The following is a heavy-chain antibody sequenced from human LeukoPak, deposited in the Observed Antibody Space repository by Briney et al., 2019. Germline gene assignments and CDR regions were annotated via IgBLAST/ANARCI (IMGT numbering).Heavy chain of an antibody. CDR3: ATKMATKGSFEY. CDR2: ISFSSSAI. J-gene: IGHJ4*02. V-gene: IGHV3-48*02. CDR1: GFTFGTYN. D-gene: IGHD5-24*01. Sequence: GGSLRLSCAASGFTFGTYNMNWVRQAPGKGLEWVSYISFSSSAIHYADSVKGRFTISRDNAKNSLYLQMNSLRDEDTAVYFCATKMATKGSFEYWGQGTLVTVSS.